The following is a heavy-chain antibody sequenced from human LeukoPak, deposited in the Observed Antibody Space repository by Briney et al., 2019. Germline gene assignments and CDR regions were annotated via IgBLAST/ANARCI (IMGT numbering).Heavy chain of an antibody. CDR1: GFTFSSYG. D-gene: IGHD4-17*01. Sequence: GGSLRLSCAASGFTFSSYGMHWVRQAPGKGLEWVASISASGGGTYYADAVKGRFTISKDNSKSTLYLQMNSLRAEDTAVYYCAKPLSAVTSGCWGQGTLVTVSS. J-gene: IGHJ4*02. V-gene: IGHV3-23*01. CDR3: AKPLSAVTSGC. CDR2: ISASGGGT.